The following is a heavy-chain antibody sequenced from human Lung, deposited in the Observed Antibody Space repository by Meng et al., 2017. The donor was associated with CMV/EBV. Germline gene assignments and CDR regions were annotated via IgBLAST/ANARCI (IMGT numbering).Heavy chain of an antibody. J-gene: IGHJ3*02. Sequence: GESXKISCEVSGFTFSSYTMNWVRQAPGKGLEWVSSISGFSDYIHYADSVKGRFTISRDDAKNSLHLQLNSLRAEDTAVYYCAYNLERYIDLQPTGDACDIWXQGTXVTVSS. D-gene: IGHD1-1*01. V-gene: IGHV3-21*01. CDR3: AYNLERYIDLQPTGDACDI. CDR1: GFTFSSYT. CDR2: ISGFSDYI.